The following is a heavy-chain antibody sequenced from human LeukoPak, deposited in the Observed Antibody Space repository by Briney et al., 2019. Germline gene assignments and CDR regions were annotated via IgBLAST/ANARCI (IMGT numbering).Heavy chain of an antibody. J-gene: IGHJ4*02. CDR1: GFTFDDYG. CDR3: TTELGWFGELSFDY. CDR2: INWNGGST. D-gene: IGHD3-10*01. V-gene: IGHV3-20*04. Sequence: GGSLRLSCAASGFTFDDYGMSWVRQAPGKGLEWVSGINWNGGSTGYADSVKGRFTISRDNAKNSLYLQMNSLRAEDTAVYYCTTELGWFGELSFDYWGQGTLVTVSS.